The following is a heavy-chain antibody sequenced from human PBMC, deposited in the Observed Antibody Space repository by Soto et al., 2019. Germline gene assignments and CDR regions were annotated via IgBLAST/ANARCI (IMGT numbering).Heavy chain of an antibody. CDR2: IYSSEST. Sequence: PSETLSLTCAVYGGSFSGYYWSWIRQPPGKGLEWIGTIYSSESTNYNPSLLSRVTISVDTSKNEFSLRLSSVTAADTAVYYCARLNGYCVSTNCHGYYGMDVWGQGTTVTVSS. CDR1: GGSFSGYY. D-gene: IGHD2-2*03. V-gene: IGHV4-34*01. J-gene: IGHJ6*02. CDR3: ARLNGYCVSTNCHGYYGMDV.